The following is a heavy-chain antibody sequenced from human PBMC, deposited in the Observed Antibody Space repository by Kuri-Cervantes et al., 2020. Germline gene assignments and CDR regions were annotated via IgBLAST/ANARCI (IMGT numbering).Heavy chain of an antibody. Sequence: SETLSLTCTVSGGSISSYYWSWIRQPPGKGLEWIGYIYYSGNTNYNPSLKSRVTISVDTSKNQFSLKLSSATAADTAVYYCARATISNSRLYYYYGMDVWGQGTTVTVSS. CDR3: ARATISNSRLYYYYGMDV. V-gene: IGHV4-59*01. CDR2: IYYSGNT. D-gene: IGHD3-9*01. J-gene: IGHJ6*02. CDR1: GGSISSYY.